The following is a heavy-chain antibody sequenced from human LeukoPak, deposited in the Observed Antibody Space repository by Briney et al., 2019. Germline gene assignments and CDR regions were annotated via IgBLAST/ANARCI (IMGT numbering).Heavy chain of an antibody. CDR3: ARLFGPSGFGVVLWFDP. Sequence: SETLSLTCTVSGGSISSSSYYWGWIRQPPGKGLEWIGSIYYSGSTYYNPSLKSRVTISVDTSKNQFSLKLSSVTAADTAVYYCARLFGPSGFGVVLWFDPWGQGTLVTVSS. CDR1: GGSISSSSYY. D-gene: IGHD3-3*01. V-gene: IGHV4-39*07. J-gene: IGHJ5*02. CDR2: IYYSGST.